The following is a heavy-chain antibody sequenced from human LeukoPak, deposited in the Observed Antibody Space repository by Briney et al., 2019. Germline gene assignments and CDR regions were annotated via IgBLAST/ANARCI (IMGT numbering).Heavy chain of an antibody. CDR1: GYTFTSYD. Sequence: ASVKVSCKASGYTFTSYDINWVRQATGQGLEWMGWMNPNSGNTGYAQKFQGRVTMTRNTSISTAYMELSSLRSEDTAVYYCARAPLTARKYYFHYWGQGTLVTVSS. CDR3: ARAPLTARKYYFHY. D-gene: IGHD5-18*01. V-gene: IGHV1-8*01. J-gene: IGHJ4*02. CDR2: MNPNSGNT.